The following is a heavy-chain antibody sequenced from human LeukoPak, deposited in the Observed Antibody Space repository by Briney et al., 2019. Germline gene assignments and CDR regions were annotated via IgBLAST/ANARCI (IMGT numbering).Heavy chain of an antibody. CDR3: ARVRTGSYYIDY. J-gene: IGHJ4*02. CDR2: LFYSGST. V-gene: IGHV4-61*01. CDR1: GVSVSSNSYY. D-gene: IGHD1-26*01. Sequence: PSETLSLTCTVSGVSVSSNSYYWSWIRQPPGKGLECIGYLFYSGSTNYNPSLKSRVTISVDTSKDQFSLKLNSVTAADTAVYYCARVRTGSYYIDYWGQGTLVTVSS.